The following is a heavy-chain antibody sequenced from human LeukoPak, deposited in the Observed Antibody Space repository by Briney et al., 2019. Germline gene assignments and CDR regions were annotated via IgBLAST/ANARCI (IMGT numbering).Heavy chain of an antibody. CDR1: GFTFSSYW. CDR2: INSDGSST. D-gene: IGHD3-16*01. J-gene: IGHJ4*02. V-gene: IGHV3-74*01. CDR3: AKDRKIMITFGELRD. Sequence: GGSLRLSCAASGFTFSSYWMHWVRQAPGKGLVWVSRINSDGSSTSYADSVKGRFTISRDNAKNTLYLQMNSLRAEDTAVYYCAKDRKIMITFGELRDWGQGTLVTVSS.